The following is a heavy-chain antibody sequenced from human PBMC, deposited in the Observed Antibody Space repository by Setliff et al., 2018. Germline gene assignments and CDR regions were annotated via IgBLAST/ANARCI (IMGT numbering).Heavy chain of an antibody. CDR2: ISGTGNTV. CDR3: AGQGPIFGSGLIPGFDQ. V-gene: IGHV3-11*01. Sequence: GGSLRLSCAASGFRFSDLYMSWVRQVPGKGLEWLSKISGTGNTVYYADSVKGRFTTSRDNSKNTVSLQMSSLRAEDTAIYFCAGQGPIFGSGLIPGFDQWGQGTMVTVPQ. D-gene: IGHD3-3*01. J-gene: IGHJ4*02. CDR1: GFRFSDLY.